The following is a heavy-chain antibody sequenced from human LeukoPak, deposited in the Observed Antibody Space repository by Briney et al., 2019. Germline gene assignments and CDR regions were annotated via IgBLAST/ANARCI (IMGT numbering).Heavy chain of an antibody. D-gene: IGHD4-17*01. J-gene: IGHJ3*02. V-gene: IGHV3-23*01. CDR3: AKDPNGDYIGTFDI. CDR2: ISGSGGST. CDR1: GFTFTIYA. Sequence: GGSLRLSCAASGFTFTIYAMTWVRQAPGKGPEWVASISGSGGSTQYAASVQGRFSISRDNSKNTLYLQMNSLRAEDTAVYYCAKDPNGDYIGTFDIWGQGTMVTVSS.